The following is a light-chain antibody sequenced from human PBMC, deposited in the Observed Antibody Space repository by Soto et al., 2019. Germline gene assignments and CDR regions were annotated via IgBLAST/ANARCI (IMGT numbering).Light chain of an antibody. V-gene: IGKV3-20*01. CDR2: NSS. CDR3: QQYRDLPQT. J-gene: IGKJ1*01. CDR1: QTVRNNS. Sequence: EIVLTQSPGTLSLSPGERATLSCRASQTVRNNSLAWYQQKPGQAPRLLIYNSSTRPTGIPDRFSGSGSGTDFTLTISRLEPEDFALYFCQQYRDLPQTFGQGTRVEIK.